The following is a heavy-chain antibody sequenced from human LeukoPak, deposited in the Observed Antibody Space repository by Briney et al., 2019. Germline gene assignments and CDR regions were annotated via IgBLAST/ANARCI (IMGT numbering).Heavy chain of an antibody. J-gene: IGHJ3*02. D-gene: IGHD6-19*01. CDR3: AREGLGHDAFDI. CDR2: IIPIFGTA. CDR1: GGTFSSYA. Sequence: SVKVSCKASGGTFSSYAISWVRQAPGQGLEWMGGIIPIFGTANYAQKFQGRVTITADKSTSTAYMELSSPRSDDTAVYYCAREGLGHDAFDIWGQGTMVTVSS. V-gene: IGHV1-69*06.